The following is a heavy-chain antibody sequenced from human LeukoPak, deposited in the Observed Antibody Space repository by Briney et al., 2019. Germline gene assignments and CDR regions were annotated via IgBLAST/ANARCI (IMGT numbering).Heavy chain of an antibody. D-gene: IGHD1-26*01. CDR2: IYTSGST. Sequence: PSETLSLTCTVSGGSISSYYWSWIRQPAGKGLEWIGRIYTSGSTNYNPSLKSRVTVSVDTSKNQFSLKLSSVTAADPAVYYCARECGRWELLLGGYCDYWGQGTLVSVSS. CDR3: ARECGRWELLLGGYCDY. J-gene: IGHJ4*02. V-gene: IGHV4-4*07. CDR1: GGSISSYY.